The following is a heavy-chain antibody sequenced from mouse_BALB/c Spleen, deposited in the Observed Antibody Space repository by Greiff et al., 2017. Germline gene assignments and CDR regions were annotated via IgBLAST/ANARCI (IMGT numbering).Heavy chain of an antibody. Sequence: EVQLVESGGGLVQPGGSRKLSCAASGFTFSDYGMAWVRQAPGKGPEWVAFISNFAYSIYYADTVTGRFTISRENAKNTLYLEMSSLRSEDTAMYYCARALRDGYYFDYWGQGTTLTVSS. CDR3: ARALRDGYYFDY. CDR2: ISNFAYSI. V-gene: IGHV5-15*02. J-gene: IGHJ2*01. D-gene: IGHD2-3*01. CDR1: GFTFSDYG.